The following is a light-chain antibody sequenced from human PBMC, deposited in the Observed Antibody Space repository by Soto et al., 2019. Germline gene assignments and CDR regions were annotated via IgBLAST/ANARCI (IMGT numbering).Light chain of an antibody. V-gene: IGLV2-8*01. Sequence: QYALTQPPSASGFPGQSVTISCTGTSSDVGYYDYVSWYQQHPGNAPKLVIYEVTKRPSGVPDRVSASKSGNTASLTVSGLRAEDEADYYCSSYAGSNNFVFGTGTKLTVL. CDR2: EVT. CDR1: SSDVGYYDY. CDR3: SSYAGSNNFV. J-gene: IGLJ1*01.